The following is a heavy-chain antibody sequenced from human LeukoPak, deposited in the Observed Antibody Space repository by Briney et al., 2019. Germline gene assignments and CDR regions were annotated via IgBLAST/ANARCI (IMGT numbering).Heavy chain of an antibody. D-gene: IGHD3-9*01. Sequence: SETVSLTCTVSGYSISNGYYWGWIRQPPGKGLEWIGIIYHSGSTYYNPYLNSRVTISIDTSKNQFSLKLSSVTAADTAVYYCARRTTYFGWRPSESPSCFDYWGQGTLVTVSS. CDR3: ARRTTYFGWRPSESPSCFDY. J-gene: IGHJ4*02. CDR2: IYHSGST. CDR1: GYSISNGYY. V-gene: IGHV4-38-2*02.